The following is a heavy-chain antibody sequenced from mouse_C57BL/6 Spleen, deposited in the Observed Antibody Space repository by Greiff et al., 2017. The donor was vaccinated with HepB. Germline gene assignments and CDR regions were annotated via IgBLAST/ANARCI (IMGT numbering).Heavy chain of an antibody. J-gene: IGHJ2*01. D-gene: IGHD4-1*01. CDR1: GYTFTSYW. CDR2: IHTNSGST. Sequence: QVQLKESGAELVKPGASVKLSCKASGYTFTSYWMYWVKQRPGQGLEWIGMIHTNSGSTNYNEKFKSKATLTVDKSSSTAYMQLSSLTSEDTAVYYWARDWDGVFDYWGQGTTLTVSS. CDR3: ARDWDGVFDY. V-gene: IGHV1-64*01.